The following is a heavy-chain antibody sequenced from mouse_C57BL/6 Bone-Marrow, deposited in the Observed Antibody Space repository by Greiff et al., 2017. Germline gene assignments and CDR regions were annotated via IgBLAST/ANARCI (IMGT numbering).Heavy chain of an antibody. CDR2: ISGGGGNT. Sequence: EVKLMESGGGLVKPGGSLKLSCAASGFTFSSYTMSWVRQTPEKRLQWVAAISGGGGNTYYPDSVKGRFPFSRDHDKNILYLQMSRLRSEDTALYYCSRQVTTVLATKYFDVWGTGTTVTGS. D-gene: IGHD1-1*01. J-gene: IGHJ1*03. CDR1: GFTFSSYT. V-gene: IGHV5-9*01. CDR3: SRQVTTVLATKYFDV.